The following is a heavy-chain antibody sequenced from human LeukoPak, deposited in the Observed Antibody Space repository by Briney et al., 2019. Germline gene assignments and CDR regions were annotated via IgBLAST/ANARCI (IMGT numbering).Heavy chain of an antibody. Sequence: ASVKVSCKASGYTFSGYGISWVRQAPGQGLEWMGWISAYSGDTNYAQRLQGRVTMTTDTSTTTAYMELRSLRSDDTAVYYCGRSDGERDLRDLEDFWGQGTLVTVSS. J-gene: IGHJ4*02. CDR1: GYTFSGYG. CDR2: ISAYSGDT. CDR3: GRSDGERDLRDLEDF. D-gene: IGHD4-17*01. V-gene: IGHV1-18*01.